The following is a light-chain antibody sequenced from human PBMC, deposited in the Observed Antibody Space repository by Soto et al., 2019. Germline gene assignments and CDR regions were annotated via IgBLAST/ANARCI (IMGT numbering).Light chain of an antibody. CDR1: QSVLFSPNNKNY. J-gene: IGKJ4*01. Sequence: DNVITPSPYSLAVYLGERATINCRSSQSVLFSPNNKNYLAWYQQKPGQPPKLLIYWASTRESGVPDRFSGSGSGTDFSLTISSLQAEDVAVYYCQQYYTTPLTFGGGTKVDIK. CDR2: WAS. CDR3: QQYYTTPLT. V-gene: IGKV4-1*01.